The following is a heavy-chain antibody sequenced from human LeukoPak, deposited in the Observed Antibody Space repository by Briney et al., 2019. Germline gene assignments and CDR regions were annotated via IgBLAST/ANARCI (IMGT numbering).Heavy chain of an antibody. V-gene: IGHV1-46*01. J-gene: IGHJ4*02. CDR1: GYTFTSYY. D-gene: IGHD2-15*01. CDR2: INPSGGST. Sequence: ASVKVSCKASGYTFTSYYMHWVRQAPGQGLEWMGIINPSGGSTSYAQKFQGRVTITRDTSTSAVYMELSRLRSEDTAVYYCARAKVYCSGGSCYLFTFDYWGQGTLVTVSS. CDR3: ARAKVYCSGGSCYLFTFDY.